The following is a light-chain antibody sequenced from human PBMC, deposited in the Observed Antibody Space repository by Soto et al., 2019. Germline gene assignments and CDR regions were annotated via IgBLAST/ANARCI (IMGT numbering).Light chain of an antibody. CDR1: SSDVGGYNS. V-gene: IGLV2-14*01. Sequence: QSALTQPASVSGSPGQSIAISCTGTSSDVGGYNSVSWYQQHPGKAPKLLIYDVSNRPSGVSDRFSGSKSGNTASLTISGLQAGDEADYYCSSYSTGGSYVFGTGTKLTVL. CDR3: SSYSTGGSYV. CDR2: DVS. J-gene: IGLJ1*01.